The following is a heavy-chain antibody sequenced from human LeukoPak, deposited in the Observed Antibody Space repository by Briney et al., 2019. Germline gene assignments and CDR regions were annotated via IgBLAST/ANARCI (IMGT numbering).Heavy chain of an antibody. D-gene: IGHD3-9*01. CDR2: IYYSGNT. V-gene: IGHV4-59*04. J-gene: IGHJ4*02. CDR3: ASRHYDILTGYPSLLFDF. Sequence: SETLSLTCTVSGGSISGYYWSWIRQPPGKGLEWIGSIYYSGNTYYSPSLMSRVTISVDTSKNQFSLKLSSVTAADTAVYYCASRHYDILTGYPSLLFDFWGQGGLVTVSS. CDR1: GGSISGYY.